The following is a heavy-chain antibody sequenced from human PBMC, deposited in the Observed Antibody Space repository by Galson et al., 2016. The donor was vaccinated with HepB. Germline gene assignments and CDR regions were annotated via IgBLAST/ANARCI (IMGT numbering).Heavy chain of an antibody. CDR1: GDSVSSNSAA. Sequence: CAISGDSVSSNSAAWHWIRQSPSRGLEWLGRTYYRSKWYNDYAVSVKSRIAINPDTSKNQFSLQLNSVTPEDTAVYYCAREATVTRGACVMWGQGTMGTVAS. J-gene: IGHJ3*02. V-gene: IGHV6-1*01. D-gene: IGHD4-17*01. CDR3: AREATVTRGACVM. CDR2: TYYRSKWYN.